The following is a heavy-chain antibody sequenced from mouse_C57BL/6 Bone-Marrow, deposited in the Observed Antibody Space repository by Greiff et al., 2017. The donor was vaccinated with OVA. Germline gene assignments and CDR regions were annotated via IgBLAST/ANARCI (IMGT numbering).Heavy chain of an antibody. Sequence: VQLKQSGAELVRPGASVKLSCTASGFNITDDYMHWVKQRPEQGLEWIGWLDPENGDTEYAKKFQDKATITADTSSNTAYLQLSSLTSEDTAVYYFTRIYYWDQGTTLTVSS. CDR1: GFNITDDY. J-gene: IGHJ2*01. CDR3: TRIYY. CDR2: LDPENGDT. V-gene: IGHV14-4*01.